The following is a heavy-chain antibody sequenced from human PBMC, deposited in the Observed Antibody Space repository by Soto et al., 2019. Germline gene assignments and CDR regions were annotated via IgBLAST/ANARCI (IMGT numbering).Heavy chain of an antibody. CDR3: ARTSGYYFFDY. CDR2: INAGNGNT. Sequence: QVQLVQSGAEVKKPGASVKVSCKASGYTFTTYAMHWVRQAPGQRLEWMGWINAGNGNTKYSQKFQGRVTITRDTSASKAYMELSSLRSEDTAVYYCARTSGYYFFDYWGQGTLVTVSS. D-gene: IGHD3-3*01. CDR1: GYTFTTYA. J-gene: IGHJ4*02. V-gene: IGHV1-3*01.